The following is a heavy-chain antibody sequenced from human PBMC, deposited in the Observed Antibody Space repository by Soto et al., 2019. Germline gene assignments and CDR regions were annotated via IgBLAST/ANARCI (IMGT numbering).Heavy chain of an antibody. CDR3: ASPSPYYYDRPSDAFDI. Sequence: SVKVSCKASGGTFSSYAISWVRQAPGQGLEWMGGIIPIFGTANYAQKFQGRVTITADESTSTAYMELSSLRSEDTAVYYCASPSPYYYDRPSDAFDIWGQGTMVTVS. V-gene: IGHV1-69*13. J-gene: IGHJ3*02. CDR1: GGTFSSYA. D-gene: IGHD3-10*02. CDR2: IIPIFGTA.